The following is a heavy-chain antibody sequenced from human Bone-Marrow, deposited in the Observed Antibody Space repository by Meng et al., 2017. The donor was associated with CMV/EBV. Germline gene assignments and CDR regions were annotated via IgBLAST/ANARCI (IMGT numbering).Heavy chain of an antibody. D-gene: IGHD3-22*01. CDR1: GYTFTTYY. V-gene: IGHV1-2*02. Sequence: ASVKVSCKASGYTFTTYYIHWVRQAPGQGLEWMGWINPNSGGTNYAQKFQGRVTMTRDTSISTAYMELSRLRSDDTAVYYCARDGRDPKITYYYDSSGYSPDYWGQGTLVTVSS. J-gene: IGHJ4*02. CDR3: ARDGRDPKITYYYDSSGYSPDY. CDR2: INPNSGGT.